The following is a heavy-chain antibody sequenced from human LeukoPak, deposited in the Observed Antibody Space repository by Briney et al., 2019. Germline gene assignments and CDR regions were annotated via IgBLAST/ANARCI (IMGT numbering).Heavy chain of an antibody. V-gene: IGHV1-2*06. Sequence: GASVKVSCKASGCTFTGYHMHWVRQAPGQGLKWMGRLNPNSGGTNYAQKFQGRVTMTRDTSISTAYMELSSLRSDDTAVYYCARDAPQGDYVDYWGQGTQVTVSS. CDR3: ARDAPQGDYVDY. J-gene: IGHJ4*02. CDR2: LNPNSGGT. CDR1: GCTFTGYH.